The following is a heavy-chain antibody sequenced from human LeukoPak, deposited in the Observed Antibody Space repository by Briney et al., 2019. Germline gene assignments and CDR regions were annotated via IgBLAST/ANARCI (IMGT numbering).Heavy chain of an antibody. D-gene: IGHD6-19*01. Sequence: ASVKVSCKASGYTFTCYYMHWVRQAPGQGLEWMGWINPNSGGTNYAQKFQGRVTMTRDTSISTAYMELSRLRSDDTAVYYCATAYSSGWSAIDYWGQGTLVTVSS. V-gene: IGHV1-2*02. CDR3: ATAYSSGWSAIDY. CDR1: GYTFTCYY. J-gene: IGHJ4*02. CDR2: INPNSGGT.